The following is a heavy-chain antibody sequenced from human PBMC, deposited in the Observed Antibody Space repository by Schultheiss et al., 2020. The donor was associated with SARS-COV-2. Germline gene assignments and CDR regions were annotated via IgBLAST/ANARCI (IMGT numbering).Heavy chain of an antibody. CDR2: IWYDGSNK. Sequence: GGSLRLSCAASGFTFSSYGMHWVRQAPGKGLEWVAVIWYDGSNKYYADSVKGRFTISRDNSKNTLYLQMNSLRAEDTAVYYCARDWVGYCSSTSCSAPGYWGQGTLVTVSS. D-gene: IGHD2-2*01. CDR3: ARDWVGYCSSTSCSAPGY. CDR1: GFTFSSYG. J-gene: IGHJ4*02. V-gene: IGHV3-33*01.